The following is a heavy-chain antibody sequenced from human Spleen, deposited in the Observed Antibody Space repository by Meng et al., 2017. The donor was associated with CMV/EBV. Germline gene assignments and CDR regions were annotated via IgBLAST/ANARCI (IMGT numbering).Heavy chain of an antibody. V-gene: IGHV3-23*01. D-gene: IGHD1-20*01. CDR1: GFTFSTYD. CDR3: AKMSLITGGGLDP. Sequence: GGSLRLSCTASGFTFSTYDFHWVRQPTGKGLEWVSTIIVSGDETFYADSVKGRFTISRDNSKNTLYLQMNNLSAEDTAVYYCAKMSLITGGGLDPWGQGTLVTVSS. J-gene: IGHJ5*02. CDR2: IIVSGDET.